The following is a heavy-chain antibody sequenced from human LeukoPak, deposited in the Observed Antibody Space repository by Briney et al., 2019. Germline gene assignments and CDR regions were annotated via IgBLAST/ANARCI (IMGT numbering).Heavy chain of an antibody. J-gene: IGHJ6*02. CDR1: GGSISKSIYY. CDR2: IYYSGST. D-gene: IGHD4-23*01. CDR3: ARYNYGGKSDGVDV. V-gene: IGHV4-39*01. Sequence: SETLSLTCTVSGGSISKSIYYWGWIRQPPGKGLQWIGSIYYSGSTYYNPSLRARVTISVDTSKNQFSLNLNSVTAADTAVYYCARYNYGGKSDGVDVWGQGTTVTVSS.